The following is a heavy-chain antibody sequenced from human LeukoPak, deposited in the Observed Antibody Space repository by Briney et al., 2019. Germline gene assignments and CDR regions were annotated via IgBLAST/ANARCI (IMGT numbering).Heavy chain of an antibody. D-gene: IGHD6-19*01. CDR1: GFTFSSYS. J-gene: IGHJ4*02. CDR2: ISSSSSYI. CDR3: AKGVYSSGWYRGAY. V-gene: IGHV3-21*04. Sequence: GGSLRLSCAASGFTFSSYSMNWVRQAPGKGLEWVSSISSSSSYIYYADSVKGRFTISRDNAKNSLYLQMNSLRAADTAVYYCAKGVYSSGWYRGAYWGQGTLVTVSS.